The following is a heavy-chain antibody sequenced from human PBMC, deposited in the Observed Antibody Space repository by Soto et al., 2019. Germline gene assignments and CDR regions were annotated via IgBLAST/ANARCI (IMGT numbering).Heavy chain of an antibody. D-gene: IGHD3-16*01. CDR1: GASITTNNYY. Sequence: PSETLSLTFTVSGASITTNNYYWGCLRQPPGKGLEWIATISYSGTTYYNPSLKSRVTISVDTSRNQFSLRLNSVTAADTAVYYCARAYYDTKGYSLDPWGLGTLVTVSS. CDR2: ISYSGTT. J-gene: IGHJ5*02. V-gene: IGHV4-39*07. CDR3: ARAYYDTKGYSLDP.